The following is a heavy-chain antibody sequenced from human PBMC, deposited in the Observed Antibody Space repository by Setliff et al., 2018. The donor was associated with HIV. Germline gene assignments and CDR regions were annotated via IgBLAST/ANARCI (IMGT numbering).Heavy chain of an antibody. D-gene: IGHD6-13*01. CDR1: QNSFSDDY. Sequence: ASVKVSCKASQNSFSDDYMNWVRQAPGQRPEWMGWIRLPRGGTKYAQKFQGRVSLTWDTSISTGYMELRRLRSDDTAIYYCVTSPGSFLAQDATEAGDAWGQGSLVTVTS. CDR2: IRLPRGGT. V-gene: IGHV1-2*02. J-gene: IGHJ5*02. CDR3: VTSPGSFLAQDATEAGDA.